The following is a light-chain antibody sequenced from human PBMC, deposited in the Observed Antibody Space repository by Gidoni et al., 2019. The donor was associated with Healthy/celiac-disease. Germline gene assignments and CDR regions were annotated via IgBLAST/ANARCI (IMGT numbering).Light chain of an antibody. Sequence: QSALTQPAPVSGSPGQSITIPCTGTSSDVGGYNYVSWYQQHPGKAPKLMIYDVSNRPSGVSNRFSGSKSGNTASLTISGLQAEDEADYYCSSYTSSSTTRVSGGGTKLTVL. CDR1: SSDVGGYNY. J-gene: IGLJ2*01. V-gene: IGLV2-14*03. CDR2: DVS. CDR3: SSYTSSSTTRV.